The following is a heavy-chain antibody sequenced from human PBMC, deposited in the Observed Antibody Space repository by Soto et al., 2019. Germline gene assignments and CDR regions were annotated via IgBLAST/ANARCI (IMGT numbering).Heavy chain of an antibody. Sequence: ASVKVSCKASGYTFTGYYMHWVRQAPGQGLEWMGWINPNSGGTNYAQKFQGWVTMTRDTSISTAYMELSRLRSDDTAVYYCAATEYDSSGYYYWGQGTLVTVSS. CDR1: GYTFTGYY. CDR2: INPNSGGT. V-gene: IGHV1-2*04. CDR3: AATEYDSSGYYY. J-gene: IGHJ4*02. D-gene: IGHD3-22*01.